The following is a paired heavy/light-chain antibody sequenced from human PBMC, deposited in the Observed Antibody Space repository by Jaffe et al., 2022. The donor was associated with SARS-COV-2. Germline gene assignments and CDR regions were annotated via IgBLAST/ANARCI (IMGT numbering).Heavy chain of an antibody. Sequence: EMQLVESGGGLVQPGGSLRLSCSASGFTFSNYDMHWVRQAPGKGLEYVSAISSNGDKTYYADSVKGRFTISRDNSKNTVFLQMNSLRAEDTAVYYCVKDPYGYNFWRYFDYWGQGTLVTVSS. D-gene: IGHD3-3*01. CDR2: ISSNGDKT. V-gene: IGHV3-64D*09. CDR1: GFTFSNYD. J-gene: IGHJ4*02. CDR3: VKDPYGYNFWRYFDY.
Light chain of an antibody. Sequence: DIQMTQSPSSVSASVGDRVTITCRASQGVSKWLAWYQHKPGRAPKLLIYAASILQSGVPSRFSGSGSGTDFTLTISSLQPEDFAIYYCQQANSFPRTFGQGTKVEI. CDR1: QGVSKW. J-gene: IGKJ2*01. CDR2: AAS. CDR3: QQANSFPRT. V-gene: IGKV1-12*01.